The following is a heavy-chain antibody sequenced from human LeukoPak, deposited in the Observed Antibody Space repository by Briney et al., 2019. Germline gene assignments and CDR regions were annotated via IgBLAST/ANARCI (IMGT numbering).Heavy chain of an antibody. D-gene: IGHD3-3*01. J-gene: IGHJ5*02. Sequence: GGSLRLSCAASGFTFSSYWMHWVRQAPGKGLVWVSRINSDGSSTSYADSVKGQFTISRDNAKNTLYLQMNSLRAEDTAVYYCARAYYDFWSGYSTGWFDPWGQGTLVTVSS. V-gene: IGHV3-74*01. CDR3: ARAYYDFWSGYSTGWFDP. CDR2: INSDGSST. CDR1: GFTFSSYW.